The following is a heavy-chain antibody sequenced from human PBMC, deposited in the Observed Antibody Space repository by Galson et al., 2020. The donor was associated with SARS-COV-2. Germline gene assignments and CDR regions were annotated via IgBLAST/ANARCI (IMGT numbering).Heavy chain of an antibody. V-gene: IGHV4-30-2*01. J-gene: IGHJ3*02. CDR1: GCSISSGGYS. D-gene: IGHD3-16*01. CDR3: ARGEGSYGDDAFDI. Sequence: SETLSLTCAVSGCSISSGGYSWSWIRQPPGKGLEWIGYIYHSGSTYYNPSLKSRVTISVDRSKNQFSLKLSSVTAADTAVYYCARGEGSYGDDAFDIWGQGTIVTVAS. CDR2: IYHSGST.